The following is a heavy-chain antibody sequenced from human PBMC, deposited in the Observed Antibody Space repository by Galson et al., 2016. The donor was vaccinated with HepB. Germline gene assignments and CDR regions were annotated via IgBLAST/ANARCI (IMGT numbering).Heavy chain of an antibody. CDR1: GFTVSSNY. V-gene: IGHV3-66*01. CDR2: IYSGGST. J-gene: IGHJ4*02. Sequence: SLRLSCAASGFTVSSNYMSWVRQAPGKGLEWVSVIYSGGSTYYAGSVKGRFTISSDNSKNTLYLQMNSLRVEDTAVYYCVRDSRYSSSSGYFDSWGQGTLVTVSS. CDR3: VRDSRYSSSSGYFDS. D-gene: IGHD6-6*01.